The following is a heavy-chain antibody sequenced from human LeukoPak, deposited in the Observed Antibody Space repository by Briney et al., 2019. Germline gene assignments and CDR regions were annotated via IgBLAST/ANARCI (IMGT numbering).Heavy chain of an antibody. J-gene: IGHJ5*02. D-gene: IGHD6-13*01. CDR3: AKDGLIAAAGTNWFDP. V-gene: IGHV1-2*02. CDR1: GYTFTGYY. Sequence: ASVKVSYKASGYTFTGYYMHWVRQAPGQGLEWMGWINPNSGGTNYAQKFQGRVTMTRDTSISTAYMELSRLRSDDTAVYYCAKDGLIAAAGTNWFDPWGQGTLVTVSS. CDR2: INPNSGGT.